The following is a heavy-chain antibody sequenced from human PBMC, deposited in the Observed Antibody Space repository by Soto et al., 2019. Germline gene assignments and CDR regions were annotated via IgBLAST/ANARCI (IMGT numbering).Heavy chain of an antibody. J-gene: IGHJ5*02. D-gene: IGHD6-19*01. V-gene: IGHV4-59*01. CDR1: GGSISSYY. CDR3: ARDSSGWYGSFWFDP. CDR2: IYYSGST. Sequence: QVQLQESGPGLVKPSETLSLTCTVSGGSISSYYWSWIRQPPGKGLEWIGYIYYSGSTNYNPSLKSRVTISVDTSKNQFSLKLSSVTAADTAVYYCARDSSGWYGSFWFDPWGQGTLVTVSS.